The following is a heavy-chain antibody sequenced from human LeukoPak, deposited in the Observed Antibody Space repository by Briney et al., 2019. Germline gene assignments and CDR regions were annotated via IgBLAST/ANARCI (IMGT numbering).Heavy chain of an antibody. V-gene: IGHV3-23*01. D-gene: IGHD3-10*01. CDR3: AKVTYGSGTYGAFDY. J-gene: IGHJ4*02. Sequence: QTGGSLRLSCAASGFTFSSYGMHWVRQAPGKGLEWVSTISGSGDNTYYADSVKGRFTISRDNSKNTLYLQMNSLRAEDTAVYYCAKVTYGSGTYGAFDYWGQGTLVTVSS. CDR1: GFTFSSYG. CDR2: ISGSGDNT.